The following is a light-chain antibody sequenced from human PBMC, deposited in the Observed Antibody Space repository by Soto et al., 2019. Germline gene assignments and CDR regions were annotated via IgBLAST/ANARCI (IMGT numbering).Light chain of an antibody. CDR1: QSVNIY. CDR3: QQRSNWRVT. Sequence: EIVLTQSPGTVSLSPGERATLSCRASQSVNIYLAWYQQKPGQAPRLLIYDASNRATGIPARFSGSGSGTDFTLTISSLEPEDIAVYYCQQRSNWRVTFGGGTKVDIK. J-gene: IGKJ4*01. CDR2: DAS. V-gene: IGKV3-11*01.